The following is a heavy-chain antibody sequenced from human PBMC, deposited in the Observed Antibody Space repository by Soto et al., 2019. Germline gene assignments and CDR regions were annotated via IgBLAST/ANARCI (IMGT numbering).Heavy chain of an antibody. CDR1: GFSLSTSGVG. CDR2: IYWDDDK. CDR3: AHVSRLTTRYWYFDL. Sequence: QITLKESGPTLVKPTQTLTLTCTFSGFSLSTSGVGVGWIRQPPGKALEWLALIYWDDDKRYSPSLKSRLTITRDTSKTQVVLTMTNMYPVDTATYYCAHVSRLTTRYWYFDLWGRGTLVTVSS. V-gene: IGHV2-5*02. D-gene: IGHD4-17*01. J-gene: IGHJ2*01.